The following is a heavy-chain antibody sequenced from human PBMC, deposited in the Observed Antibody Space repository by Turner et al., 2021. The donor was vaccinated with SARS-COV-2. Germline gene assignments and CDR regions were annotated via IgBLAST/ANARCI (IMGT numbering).Heavy chain of an antibody. CDR2: VYNSGCA. D-gene: IGHD1-26*01. CDR3: AGEVVVLTTTHYGMDV. CDR1: GGSSSSSSDY. Sequence: QLQLQESGPGLVKPSETVVLTCAASGGSSSSSSDYWGWIRQPPGKGLEWIGGVYNSGCAYYNPSHKGRVTISVDTSKNKFTLKLSSVTAGDTAVYYCAGEVVVLTTTHYGMDVWGQGTTVTVSS. J-gene: IGHJ6*02. V-gene: IGHV4-39*01.